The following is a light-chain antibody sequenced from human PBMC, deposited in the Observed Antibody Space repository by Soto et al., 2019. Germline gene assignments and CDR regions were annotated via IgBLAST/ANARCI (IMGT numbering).Light chain of an antibody. CDR2: GAS. CDR3: QQYGSSPLT. Sequence: EIVMTQSPATLSVSPGERATLSCRASQSVSINLAWYQQKPGQAPRLLIYGASTRATGIPDRFSGSGSGTDFTLTISRLEPEDFAVYYCQQYGSSPLTFGGGTKVDIK. V-gene: IGKV3-20*01. J-gene: IGKJ4*01. CDR1: QSVSIN.